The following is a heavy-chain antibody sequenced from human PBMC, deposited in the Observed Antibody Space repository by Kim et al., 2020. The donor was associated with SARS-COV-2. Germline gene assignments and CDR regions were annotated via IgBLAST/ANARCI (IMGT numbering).Heavy chain of an antibody. J-gene: IGHJ4*02. CDR3: ATLPCEDLSY. D-gene: IGHD2-21*01. CDR1: GLTLTSDG. Sequence: GGSLRLSCEASGLTLTSDGMSWVRQAPGKGLEWVSAIRHVSGDTFYADSVKGRFTVSRDASKSTVYLHMNSLRAEDTAVYYCATLPCEDLSYWGQGTLVT. CDR2: IRHVSGDT. V-gene: IGHV3-23*01.